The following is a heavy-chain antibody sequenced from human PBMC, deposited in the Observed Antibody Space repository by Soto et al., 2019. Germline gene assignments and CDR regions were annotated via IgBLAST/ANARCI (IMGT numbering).Heavy chain of an antibody. CDR1: GFTFSSHW. CDR3: TRSVFGMGHAFDF. D-gene: IGHD3-3*01. J-gene: IGHJ4*02. V-gene: IGHV3-7*03. CDR2: IKQDESEK. Sequence: RRLSCAASGFTFSSHWMNWVRQAPGKGLEWVANIKQDESEKYYVDSVKGRFTISRDNAKNSLLLQMNSLRVEDTAIYYCTRSVFGMGHAFDFWGQGNVVTVSS.